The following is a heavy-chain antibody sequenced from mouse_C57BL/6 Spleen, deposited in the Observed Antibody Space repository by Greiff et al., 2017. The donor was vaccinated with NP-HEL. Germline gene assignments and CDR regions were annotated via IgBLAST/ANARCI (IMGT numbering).Heavy chain of an antibody. D-gene: IGHD1-1*01. V-gene: IGHV6-3*01. CDR3: TGYYGSSNAWYFDV. J-gene: IGHJ1*03. CDR1: GFTFSNYW. Sequence: EVKVEESGGGLVQPGGSMKLSCVASGFTFSNYWMNWVRQSTEKGLEWVAQIRLKSDNYATHYAESVKGRFTISRDDSKSSVYLQMNNLRAEDTGTSYCTGYYGSSNAWYFDVWGTGTTVTVSS. CDR2: IRLKSDNYAT.